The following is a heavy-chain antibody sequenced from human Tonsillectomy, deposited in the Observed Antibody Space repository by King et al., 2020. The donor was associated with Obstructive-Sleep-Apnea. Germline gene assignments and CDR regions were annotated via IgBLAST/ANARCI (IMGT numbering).Heavy chain of an antibody. J-gene: IGHJ4*02. CDR3: AKAFFFPLMGTTEYYFXP. D-gene: IGHD1-7*01. V-gene: IGHV3-9*01. CDR1: GFTFDDYA. Sequence: VQLVQSGGGLVQPGRSLRLSCAASGFTFDDYAMHWVRRAPGKGLEWVSGINWNSGIIGYADSVKGRFTISRDNAKNSLYLQMNSLRAEDTALYYCAKAFFFPLMGTTEYYFXPWGQGALVTVPX. CDR2: INWNSGII.